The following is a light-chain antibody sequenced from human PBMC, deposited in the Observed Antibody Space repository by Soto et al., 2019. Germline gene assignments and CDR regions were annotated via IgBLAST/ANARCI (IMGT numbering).Light chain of an antibody. V-gene: IGLV3-25*03. CDR2: KDS. CDR3: QSADSSGTYHWV. J-gene: IGLJ3*02. Sequence: SSELTQPPSVSVSPGQTARITCSGDALPKQYAYWYQQKPGQAPVLVIYKDSERPSGIPERFSGSSSGTTVTLTISGVQAEDEADYYCQSADSSGTYHWVFGGGTKLTVL. CDR1: ALPKQY.